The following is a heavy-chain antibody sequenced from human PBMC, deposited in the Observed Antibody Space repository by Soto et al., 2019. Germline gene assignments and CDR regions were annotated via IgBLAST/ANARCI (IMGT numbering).Heavy chain of an antibody. CDR2: IDPSDSQT. V-gene: IGHV5-10-1*01. CDR1: GYSFAGYW. Sequence: GESLKISCKGSGYSFAGYWTTWVRQKPGKGLEWMGRIDPSDSQTYYSPSFRGHVTISATKSITTVFLQWSSLRASDTAMYYCARQIYDSDTGPNFQYYFDSWGQGTPVTVSS. J-gene: IGHJ4*02. CDR3: ARQIYDSDTGPNFQYYFDS. D-gene: IGHD3-22*01.